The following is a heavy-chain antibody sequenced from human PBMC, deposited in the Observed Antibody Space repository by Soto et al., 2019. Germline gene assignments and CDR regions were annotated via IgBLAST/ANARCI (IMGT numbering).Heavy chain of an antibody. V-gene: IGHV4-59*08. CDR1: GGSISSYY. D-gene: IGHD6-19*01. Sequence: SETLSLTCTVSGGSISSYYWSWIRQPPGKGLEWIGYIYYSGSTNYNPSLKSRVTISVDTSKNQFSLKLSSVTAADTAVYYCARRDSSGWYYFGYWGQGTLVTVSS. CDR3: ARRDSSGWYYFGY. CDR2: IYYSGST. J-gene: IGHJ4*02.